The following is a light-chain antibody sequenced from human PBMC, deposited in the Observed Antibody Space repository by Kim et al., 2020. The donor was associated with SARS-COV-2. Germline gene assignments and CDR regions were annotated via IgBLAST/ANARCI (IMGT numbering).Light chain of an antibody. CDR2: GSS. Sequence: LCPGERAPLSCRARHSSSNYYFAWYQQKPGQAPRLLIYGSSSRATGIPDRFSGSASGTDFTLTISRLEPEDFAVYYCQQYGSSPYSFGQGTKLEI. CDR3: QQYGSSPYS. CDR1: HSSSNYY. J-gene: IGKJ2*03. V-gene: IGKV3-20*01.